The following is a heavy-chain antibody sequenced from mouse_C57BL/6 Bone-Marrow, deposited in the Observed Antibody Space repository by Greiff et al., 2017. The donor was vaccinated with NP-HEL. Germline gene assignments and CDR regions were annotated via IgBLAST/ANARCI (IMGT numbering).Heavy chain of an antibody. J-gene: IGHJ2*01. D-gene: IGHD1-1*01. CDR3: ARRITTVVGFDY. V-gene: IGHV1-63*01. CDR2: IYPGGGYT. Sequence: VKLMESGAELVRPGTSVKMSCKASGYTFTNYWIGWAKQRPGHGLEWIGDIYPGGGYTNYNEKFKGKATLTADKSSSTAYMQFSSLTSEDSAIYYCARRITTVVGFDYWGQGTTLTVSS. CDR1: GYTFTNYW.